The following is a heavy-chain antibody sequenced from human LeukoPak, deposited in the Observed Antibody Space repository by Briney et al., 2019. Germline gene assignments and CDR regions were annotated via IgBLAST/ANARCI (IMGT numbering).Heavy chain of an antibody. CDR2: INHSGST. Sequence: PSETLSLTCTVSGGSISSYYWSWIRQPPGKGLEWIGEINHSGSTNYNPSLKSRVTISVDTSKNQFSLKLSSVTAADTAVYYCARGVVRYCSSTSCLYNWFDPWGQGTLVTVSS. V-gene: IGHV4-34*01. CDR3: ARGVVRYCSSTSCLYNWFDP. J-gene: IGHJ5*02. D-gene: IGHD2-2*01. CDR1: GGSISSYY.